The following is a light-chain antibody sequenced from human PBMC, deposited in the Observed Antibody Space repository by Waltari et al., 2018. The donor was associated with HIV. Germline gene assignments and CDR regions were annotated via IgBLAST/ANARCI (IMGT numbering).Light chain of an antibody. J-gene: IGKJ1*01. Sequence: GERATLSCRASQSVTRNVAWYQQKPGQAPRLLIYGASARASGVPDTFSGSGSGTDFTLTISSLQPEDLAVYYCQQYEKWPGTFGQGTKVDIK. V-gene: IGKV3-15*01. CDR3: QQYEKWPGT. CDR1: QSVTRN. CDR2: GAS.